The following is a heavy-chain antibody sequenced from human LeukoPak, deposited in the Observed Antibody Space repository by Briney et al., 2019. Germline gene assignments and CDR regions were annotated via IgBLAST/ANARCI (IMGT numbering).Heavy chain of an antibody. CDR2: MSNSGST. J-gene: IGHJ6*02. CDR3: ARGPYREEVYYYYYGMDV. CDR1: GASISSSSSFF. V-gene: IGHV4-39*01. Sequence: PSETLPLTCTVSGASISSSSSFFWAWIRQPPGKGLEWIGTMSNSGSTYYNPSLKSRVTISGDTSKNQFSLKLSSVTAADTAVYYCARGPYREEVYYYYYGMDVWGQGTTVTVSS. D-gene: IGHD3-16*02.